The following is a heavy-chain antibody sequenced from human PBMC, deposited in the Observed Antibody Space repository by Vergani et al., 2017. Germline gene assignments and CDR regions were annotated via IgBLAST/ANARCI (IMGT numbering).Heavy chain of an antibody. D-gene: IGHD2-2*02. V-gene: IGHV4-4*03. J-gene: IGHJ4*02. CDR3: ATIGYRRWGYYFDY. CDR1: GDSISSNNC. CDR2: ICHTEDT. Sequence: QVQLQESGAGLVKPPGTLSLTCAVSGDSISSNNCWTWVRQPPGKGLEGIGEICHTEDTKYSPSLKSRVTVSVDESRNLFSLGLNSVTAADTAVYYCATIGYRRWGYYFDYWGQGILVTVSS.